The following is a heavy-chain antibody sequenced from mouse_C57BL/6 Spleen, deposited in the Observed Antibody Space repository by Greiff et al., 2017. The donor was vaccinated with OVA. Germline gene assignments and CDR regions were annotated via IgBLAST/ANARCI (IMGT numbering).Heavy chain of an antibody. V-gene: IGHV1-55*01. Sequence: QVQLQQPGAELVKPGASVKMSCKASGYTFTSYWITWVKQRPGQGLEWIGDIYPGSGSTNYNEKFKSKATLTVDTSSSTAYMHLSSLTSEDSAVYYCARGIRRRDYYAMDYWGQGTSVTVSS. CDR3: ARGIRRRDYYAMDY. J-gene: IGHJ4*01. CDR1: GYTFTSYW. CDR2: IYPGSGST. D-gene: IGHD2-12*01.